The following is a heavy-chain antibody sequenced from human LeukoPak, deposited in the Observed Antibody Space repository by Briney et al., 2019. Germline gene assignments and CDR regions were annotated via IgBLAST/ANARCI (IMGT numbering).Heavy chain of an antibody. CDR1: GFTFSSYG. D-gene: IGHD3-10*01. J-gene: IGHJ4*02. CDR3: AKVWRITMVRGVGLDY. V-gene: IGHV3-30*18. Sequence: GGSLRLSCAASGFTFSSYGMHWVRQAPGKGLEWVAVISYDGGNKYYADSVKGRFTISRDNSKNTLYLQMNSLRAEDTAVYYCAKVWRITMVRGVGLDYWGQGTLVTVSS. CDR2: ISYDGGNK.